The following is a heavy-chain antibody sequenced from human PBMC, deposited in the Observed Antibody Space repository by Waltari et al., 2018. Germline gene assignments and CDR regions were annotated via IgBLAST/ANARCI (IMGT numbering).Heavy chain of an antibody. Sequence: EVQLVESGGGLVKPGGSLRLSCAASGFTFSSYSMNWVRQAPGKGLEWVSSISSSSSYIYDADSVKGRFTISRDNAKTSLYLQMNSLRAEDTAVYYCARGGVDCSSTSCKKGYYYMDVWGKGTTVTVSS. D-gene: IGHD2-2*01. CDR1: GFTFSSYS. CDR2: ISSSSSYI. CDR3: ARGGVDCSSTSCKKGYYYMDV. V-gene: IGHV3-21*01. J-gene: IGHJ6*03.